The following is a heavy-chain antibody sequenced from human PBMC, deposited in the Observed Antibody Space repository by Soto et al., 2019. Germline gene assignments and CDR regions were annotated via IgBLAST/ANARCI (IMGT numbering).Heavy chain of an antibody. Sequence: QVQLQESGPGLVKPSGTLSLTCAVSGGSISSSNWWSWVHQPPGKGLEWIGEIFHNGHTYSNPSLTGRVTMSVDKSKNQFSLNLNSVTAADTAVYYCASRTYAMDVWGQGTTVTVSS. J-gene: IGHJ6*02. CDR3: ASRTYAMDV. CDR2: IFHNGHT. CDR1: GGSISSSNW. V-gene: IGHV4-4*02.